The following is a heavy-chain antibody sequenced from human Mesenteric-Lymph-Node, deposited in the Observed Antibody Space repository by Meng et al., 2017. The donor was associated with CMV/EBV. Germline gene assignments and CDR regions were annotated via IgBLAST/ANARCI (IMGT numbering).Heavy chain of an antibody. CDR1: CGSFSGYY. CDR2: INHSGVP. CDR3: ARGSDIPVNNY. D-gene: IGHD2-15*01. J-gene: IGHJ4*02. V-gene: IGHV4-34*01. Sequence: QVQLQQWGAGLLKTSETLPLTCAVYCGSFSGYYWSWIRQPPGKGLEWIGEINHSGVPNYNPSLKSRVTISLDRSKNQFSLKLSSVTAEDTAVYYCARGSDIPVNNYWGQGTLVTVSS.